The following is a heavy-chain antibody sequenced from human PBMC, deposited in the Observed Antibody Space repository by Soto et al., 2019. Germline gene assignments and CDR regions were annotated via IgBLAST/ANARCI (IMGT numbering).Heavy chain of an antibody. J-gene: IGHJ6*02. CDR3: VGSTAALPYGMDV. CDR2: IYNSGST. Sequence: DLEWIGYIYNSGSTYYNPSLKSRVTISVDTSFNQFSLKLTSVTAADTAVYYCVGSTAALPYGMDVWGQGTTVTVSS. V-gene: IGHV4-31*02. D-gene: IGHD6-6*01.